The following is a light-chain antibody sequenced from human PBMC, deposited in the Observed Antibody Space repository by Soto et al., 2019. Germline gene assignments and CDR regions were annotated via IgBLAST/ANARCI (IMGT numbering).Light chain of an antibody. CDR1: QDINTY. J-gene: IGKJ5*01. Sequence: DIQLTQSPSFLSASVGDRATITCRASQDINTYLAWYQQKPGKAPKLLIFDASTLQNRVPSRFSGSGSGKEFTVTITSLQPEDFATYYCQQRKSYPPTFGQGTRREIK. CDR2: DAS. CDR3: QQRKSYPPT. V-gene: IGKV1-9*01.